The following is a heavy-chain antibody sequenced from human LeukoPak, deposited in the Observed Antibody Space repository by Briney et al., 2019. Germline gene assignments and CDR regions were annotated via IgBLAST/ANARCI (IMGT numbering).Heavy chain of an antibody. CDR3: ARRQVCSSARCLPDS. Sequence: GESLKISCRGSGYSFTTYWIGWVGQMPGKGLEWMGIIYPGDSDTRYSPSFQGQVTVSADKSINTAYLQWSSLKASDTAMYYCARRQVCSSARCLPDSWGQGTLVTVSS. D-gene: IGHD2-2*01. CDR2: IYPGDSDT. V-gene: IGHV5-51*01. CDR1: GYSFTTYW. J-gene: IGHJ4*02.